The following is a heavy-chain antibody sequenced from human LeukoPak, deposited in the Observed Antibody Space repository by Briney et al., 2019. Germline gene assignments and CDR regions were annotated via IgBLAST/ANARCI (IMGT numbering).Heavy chain of an antibody. CDR2: IIPIFGTA. D-gene: IGHD1-20*01. CDR3: ARDPKKYNWNDRRAYFDY. V-gene: IGHV1-69*05. CDR1: GGTFSSYA. Sequence: GASVKVSCKASGGTFSSYAISWVRQAPGQGLEWMGGIIPIFGTANYAQKFQGRVTITTDESTSTAYMELSSLRSEDTAVYYCARDPKKYNWNDRRAYFDYWGQGTLVTVSS. J-gene: IGHJ4*02.